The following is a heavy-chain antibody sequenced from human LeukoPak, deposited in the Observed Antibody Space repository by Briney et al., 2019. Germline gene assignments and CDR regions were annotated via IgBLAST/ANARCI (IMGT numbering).Heavy chain of an antibody. CDR1: GFTVRNYW. Sequence: GGSLRVSCAASGFTVRNYWMTWVRQGPGTGLERVANVKQDGSDRNYVTSVRGRFTISRDNAESSLYLQMNSLRAEDTAVYYCVRNLAVAGTCFDSWGQGTLVTVSS. D-gene: IGHD6-19*01. CDR2: VKQDGSDR. CDR3: VRNLAVAGTCFDS. J-gene: IGHJ4*02. V-gene: IGHV3-7*03.